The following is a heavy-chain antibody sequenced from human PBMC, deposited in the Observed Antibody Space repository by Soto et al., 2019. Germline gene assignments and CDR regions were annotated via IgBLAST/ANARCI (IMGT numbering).Heavy chain of an antibody. CDR3: AKDRYDPSSYYFDY. J-gene: IGHJ4*02. V-gene: IGHV3-30*18. Sequence: QVQLVESGGGVVQPGRSLRLSCAASGFTFSSYGMHWVRQAPGKGLEWVAVISYDGSNKYYADSVKGRFTISRDNSKNTLYLQMNSLRAEDTAVYYCAKDRYDPSSYYFDYWGQGTLVTVSS. D-gene: IGHD3-16*01. CDR1: GFTFSSYG. CDR2: ISYDGSNK.